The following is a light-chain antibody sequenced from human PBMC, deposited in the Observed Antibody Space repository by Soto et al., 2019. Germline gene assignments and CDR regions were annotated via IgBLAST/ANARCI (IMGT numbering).Light chain of an antibody. CDR1: SGHSSYI. Sequence: QLVLTQSSSASASLGSSVKLTCTLSSGHSSYIIAWHQQQPGKAPRYLMKREGSGSYNKGSGVPDRFSGSSSGAERYLTISTPQFEDEADYYCETWDSNTRVFGTGTKLTVL. J-gene: IGLJ1*01. CDR3: ETWDSNTRV. V-gene: IGLV4-60*02. CDR2: REGSGSY.